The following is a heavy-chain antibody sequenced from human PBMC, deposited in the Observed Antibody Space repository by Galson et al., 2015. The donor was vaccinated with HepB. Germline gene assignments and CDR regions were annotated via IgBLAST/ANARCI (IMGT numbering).Heavy chain of an antibody. V-gene: IGHV3-23*01. CDR2: ISGSGGST. D-gene: IGHD6-6*01. J-gene: IGHJ5*02. Sequence: SLRLSCAASGFSFSSYAMTWVRQAPGKGLEWVSVISGSGGSTYYADSVKGRFSISRDNSKNTLCLQMNSLRADDTAVYYCAKGRGEYSSSSGAAYPLDPWGQGTLVSVSS. CDR1: GFSFSSYA. CDR3: AKGRGEYSSSSGAAYPLDP.